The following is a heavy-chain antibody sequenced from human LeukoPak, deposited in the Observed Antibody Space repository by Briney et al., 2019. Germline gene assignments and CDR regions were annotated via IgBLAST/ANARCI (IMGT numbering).Heavy chain of an antibody. Sequence: GGSLRLSCAASGFTFSSYSMSWVRQAPGKGLEWVSSISSSSSYIYYADSVKGRFTISRDNAENSLYLQMNSLRAEDAAVYYCASRSSGYYYDYWGQGTLVTVSS. CDR3: ASRSSGYYYDY. D-gene: IGHD3-22*01. CDR1: GFTFSSYS. J-gene: IGHJ4*02. CDR2: ISSSSSYI. V-gene: IGHV3-21*01.